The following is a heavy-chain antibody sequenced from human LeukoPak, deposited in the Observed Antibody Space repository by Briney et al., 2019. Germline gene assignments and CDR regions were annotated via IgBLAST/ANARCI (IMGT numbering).Heavy chain of an antibody. D-gene: IGHD1-26*01. Sequence: SQTLSLTCTVSGGSISSGGYFWSWIRQHPGKGLEWIGYIYYSGSTNYNPSLKSRVTISVDTSKNQFSLKLSSVTAADTAVYYCARDSTLVKPFDYWGQGSLVTVSS. CDR3: ARDSTLVKPFDY. V-gene: IGHV4-31*03. CDR2: IYYSGST. J-gene: IGHJ4*02. CDR1: GGSISSGGYF.